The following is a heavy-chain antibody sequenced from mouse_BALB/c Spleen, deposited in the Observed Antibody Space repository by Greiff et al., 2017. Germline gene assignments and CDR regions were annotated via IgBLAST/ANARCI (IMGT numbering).Heavy chain of an antibody. V-gene: IGHV5-6-5*01. Sequence: DVKLVESGGGLVKPGGSLKLSCAASGFTFSSYAMSWVRQTPEKRLEWVASISSGGSTYYPDSVKGRFTISRDNARNILYLQMSSLRSEDTAMYYCARGKGYVYAMDYWGQGTSVTVSS. CDR2: ISSGGST. CDR1: GFTFSSYA. J-gene: IGHJ4*01. CDR3: ARGKGYVYAMDY. D-gene: IGHD3-1*01.